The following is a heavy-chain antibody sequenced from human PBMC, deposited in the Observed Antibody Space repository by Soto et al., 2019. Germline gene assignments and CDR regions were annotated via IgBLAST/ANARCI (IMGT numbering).Heavy chain of an antibody. J-gene: IGHJ4*02. CDR3: ARGALDYYDFWSGYFDGSFDY. CDR1: GGSISSYY. V-gene: IGHV4-59*01. D-gene: IGHD3-3*01. CDR2: IYYSGST. Sequence: SETLSLTCTVSGGSISSYYWSWIRQPPGKGLEWIGYIYYSGSTNYNPSLKSRVTISVDTSKNQFSLKLSSVTAADTAVYYCARGALDYYDFWSGYFDGSFDYWGQGTLVTVSS.